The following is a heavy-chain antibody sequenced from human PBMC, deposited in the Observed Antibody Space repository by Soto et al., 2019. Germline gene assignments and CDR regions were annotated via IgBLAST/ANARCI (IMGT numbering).Heavy chain of an antibody. V-gene: IGHV3-7*01. J-gene: IGHJ5*02. CDR2: IKKDGSEK. Sequence: PGGSLRLSCAASGFTFSRFWMSWVRQAPGKGLEWVATIKKDGSEKYYVDSVEGRFTISRDNAKNSLYLQMNSLRAEDTAVFYCVMQEDGHFLNWFDPWGEGSLDT. CDR3: VMQEDGHFLNWFDP. CDR1: GFTFSRFW.